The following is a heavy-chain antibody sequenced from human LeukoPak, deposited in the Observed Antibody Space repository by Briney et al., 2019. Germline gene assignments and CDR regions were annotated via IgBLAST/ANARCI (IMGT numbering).Heavy chain of an antibody. D-gene: IGHD1-1*01. CDR1: GFTVSSDY. CDR3: ARAPWNDGHEGDY. V-gene: IGHV3-66*02. J-gene: IGHJ4*02. Sequence: PGGSLRLSCAVSGFTVSSDYMSWVRQAPGKGPEWVSVIYSGSSTYHVDSVKGRFTISRDNSKNTLYLQMSSLRVEDTAVYYCARAPWNDGHEGDYWGQGTLVTVSS. CDR2: IYSGSST.